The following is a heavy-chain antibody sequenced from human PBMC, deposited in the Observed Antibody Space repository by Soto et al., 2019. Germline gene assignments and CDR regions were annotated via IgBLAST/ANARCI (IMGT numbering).Heavy chain of an antibody. V-gene: IGHV1-18*04. CDR3: ARVRGGSWYYFDY. Sequence: PSGKVSCKASGCTFASYGISWVRQAPGQGLEWMGWISAYNGNTNYAQKLQGRVTMTTDTSTSTAYMELSSLRSEDTAVYYCARVRGGSWYYFDYWGQGTLVTVSS. CDR1: GCTFASYG. J-gene: IGHJ4*02. D-gene: IGHD6-13*01. CDR2: ISAYNGNT.